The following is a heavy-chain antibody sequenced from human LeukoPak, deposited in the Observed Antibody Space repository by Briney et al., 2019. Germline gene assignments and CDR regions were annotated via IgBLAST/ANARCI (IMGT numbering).Heavy chain of an antibody. V-gene: IGHV1-69*05. J-gene: IGHJ4*02. D-gene: IGHD3-3*01. CDR2: IIPIFGTA. Sequence: SVKVSCKASGGTLSSYAVSWVRQAPGQGLEWMGGIIPIFGTANYAQKFQGRVTITTDESSSTAYMELSSLRSEDTAVYYCARDDFWSGYYYFDYWGQGTLVTVSS. CDR1: GGTLSSYA. CDR3: ARDDFWSGYYYFDY.